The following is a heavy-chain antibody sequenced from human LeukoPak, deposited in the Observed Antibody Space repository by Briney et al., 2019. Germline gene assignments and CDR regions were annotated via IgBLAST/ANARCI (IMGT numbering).Heavy chain of an antibody. D-gene: IGHD6-19*01. CDR2: IKQDGSET. Sequence: GGSLRLSCAASGFTFSSYWMSWVRQAPGKGLEWVANIKQDGSETYFLGSVKGRFTISRDNAKNSLYLQMNSLRAEDTAVYYCARGFRGWYAEGFDYGGQGTLVTVSS. J-gene: IGHJ4*02. CDR3: ARGFRGWYAEGFDY. CDR1: GFTFSSYW. V-gene: IGHV3-7*01.